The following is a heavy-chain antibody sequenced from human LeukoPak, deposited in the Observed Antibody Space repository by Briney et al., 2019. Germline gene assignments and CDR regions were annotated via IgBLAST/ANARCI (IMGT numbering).Heavy chain of an antibody. J-gene: IGHJ4*02. CDR1: GFTFSNYW. CDR2: IRYDGSNK. CDR3: AKGGRLEWLFFPFDY. V-gene: IGHV3-30*02. Sequence: GGSLRLSCAASGFTFSNYWMTWVRQAPGKGLEWVAFIRYDGSNKYYADSVKGRFTISRDNSKNTLYLQMNSLRAEDTAVYYCAKGGRLEWLFFPFDYWGQGTLVTVSS. D-gene: IGHD3-3*01.